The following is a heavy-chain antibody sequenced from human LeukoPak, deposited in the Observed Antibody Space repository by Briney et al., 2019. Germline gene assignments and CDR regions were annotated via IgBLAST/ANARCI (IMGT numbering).Heavy chain of an antibody. CDR3: ARGKGIFGVVITSYFDY. V-gene: IGHV3-30-3*01. CDR1: GFSFSSYA. J-gene: IGHJ4*02. CDR2: ISYDGSNK. Sequence: GGSVRLSCVASGFSFSSYAMHWVRQAPGKGLEWVAVISYDGSNKYYADSVKGRFTISRDNSKNTLYLQMNSLRAEDTAVYYCARGKGIFGVVITSYFDYWGQGTLVTVSS. D-gene: IGHD3-3*01.